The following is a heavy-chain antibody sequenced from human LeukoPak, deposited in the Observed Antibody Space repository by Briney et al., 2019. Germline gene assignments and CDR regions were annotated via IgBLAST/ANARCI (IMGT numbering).Heavy chain of an antibody. Sequence: GALRLSCAASGFTFSSYGMHWVRQAPGKGLEWVAVIWYDGSNKYYADSVKGRFTISRDNSKNTLDLQMNSLRAEDTAVYYCARDRSYDFRSGYSTPDYWGQGTLVTVSS. CDR2: IWYDGSNK. D-gene: IGHD3-3*01. CDR3: ARDRSYDFRSGYSTPDY. V-gene: IGHV3-33*01. J-gene: IGHJ4*02. CDR1: GFTFSSYG.